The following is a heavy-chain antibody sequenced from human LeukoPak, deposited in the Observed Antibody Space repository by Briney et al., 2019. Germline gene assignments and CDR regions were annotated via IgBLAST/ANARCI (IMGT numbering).Heavy chain of an antibody. CDR2: IYPGDSDT. CDR3: ARQSRDSRATGYYYYYYMDV. CDR1: GYRFTSYW. J-gene: IGHJ6*03. D-gene: IGHD3-22*01. V-gene: IGHV5-51*01. Sequence: GESLKISCKGSGYRFTSYWIGWVRQMPGKGLEWMGIIYPGDSDTRYSPSFQGQVTISADKSISTAYLQWSSLKASDTAMYYCARQSRDSRATGYYYYYYMDVWGKGTTVTVSS.